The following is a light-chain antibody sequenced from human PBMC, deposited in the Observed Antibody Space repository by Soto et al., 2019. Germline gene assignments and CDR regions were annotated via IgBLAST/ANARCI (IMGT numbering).Light chain of an antibody. CDR3: AAWDDSLSAVV. Sequence: QAVVTQPPSASGTPGQRVTISCSGSSSNIGSNYVYWYQQFPGSAPKLLIYRNDQRPSGVPDRFSGSKSGTSASLAISGPRSEDEADYYCAAWDDSLSAVVFGGGTQLT. CDR2: RND. J-gene: IGLJ2*01. CDR1: SSNIGSNY. V-gene: IGLV1-47*01.